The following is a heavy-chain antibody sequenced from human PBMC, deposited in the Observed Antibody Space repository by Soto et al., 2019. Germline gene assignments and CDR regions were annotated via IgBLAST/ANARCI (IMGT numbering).Heavy chain of an antibody. D-gene: IGHD4-4*01. CDR1: GITFSNSG. CDR2: IWYDGSNK. CDR3: ARSPPTYSPYFYYYGMDV. Sequence: LRLSCAASGITFSNSGMHWVRQAPGKGLEWVAVIWYDGSNKYYANSVKGRFTISRDNSKNTLYLQMNSLRAEDTAVYYCARSPPTYSPYFYYYGMDVWGQGTTVTVSS. V-gene: IGHV3-33*01. J-gene: IGHJ6*02.